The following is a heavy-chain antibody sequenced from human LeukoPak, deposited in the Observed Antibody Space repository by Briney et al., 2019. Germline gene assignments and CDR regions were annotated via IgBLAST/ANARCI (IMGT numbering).Heavy chain of an antibody. D-gene: IGHD6-13*01. V-gene: IGHV1-2*02. CDR2: INPNSGGT. Sequence: ASVKVSCKASGYTFTGYYMHWVRQAPGQGLEWMRWINPNSGGTNYAQKFQGRVTMTRDTSISTAYMELSRLRSDDTAVYYCARGDGYSSSWYFEYWGQGTLVTVSS. CDR1: GYTFTGYY. J-gene: IGHJ4*02. CDR3: ARGDGYSSSWYFEY.